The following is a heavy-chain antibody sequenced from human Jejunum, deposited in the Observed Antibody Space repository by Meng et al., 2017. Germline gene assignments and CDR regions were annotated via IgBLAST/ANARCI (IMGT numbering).Heavy chain of an antibody. V-gene: IGHV3-11*01. CDR2: ISGSGDIT. D-gene: IGHD2-15*01. Sequence: QVHLVQSGVGLVKPGGALRLSCAASGFTFRDYSMSWVRQAPGKGPEWLSYISGSGDITHYADSVRGRFTISRDNAKNSLFLQMNSLRVDDSAVYYCAGVGQVVDLDYWGQGTLVTVSS. CDR3: AGVGQVVDLDY. J-gene: IGHJ4*02. CDR1: GFTFRDYS.